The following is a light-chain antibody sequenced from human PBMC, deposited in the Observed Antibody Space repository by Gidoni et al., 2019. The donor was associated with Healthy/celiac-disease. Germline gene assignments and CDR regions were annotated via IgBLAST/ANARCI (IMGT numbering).Light chain of an antibody. J-gene: IGKJ4*01. V-gene: IGKV3-20*01. CDR3: QQYGTSPLT. CDR2: GAS. CDR1: QGVGNNY. Sequence: EIVLTQSPATLSLSPGERATLSCRASQGVGNNYLAWYQQKPGQAPRLLIYGASSRATGIPDRFSGSGSGTGFTLTISRLEPEDFAVYYCQQYGTSPLTFGGGTKVEIE.